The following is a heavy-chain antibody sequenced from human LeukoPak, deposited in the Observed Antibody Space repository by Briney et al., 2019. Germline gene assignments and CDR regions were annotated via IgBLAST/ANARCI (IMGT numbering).Heavy chain of an antibody. Sequence: GGSLRLSCTASGFTFSSYGMHWVRQAPGEGLEWVALISSDGNNKYYADSVKGRFSISRDNSKNTLYLQMNSLRADDTAVYYCARIGYSTSWSGDYWGQGSLVTVSS. CDR3: ARIGYSTSWSGDY. CDR2: ISSDGNNK. CDR1: GFTFSSYG. J-gene: IGHJ4*02. D-gene: IGHD6-13*01. V-gene: IGHV3-30*03.